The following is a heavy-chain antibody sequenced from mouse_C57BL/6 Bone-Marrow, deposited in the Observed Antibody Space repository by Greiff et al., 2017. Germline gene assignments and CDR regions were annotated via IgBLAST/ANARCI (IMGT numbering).Heavy chain of an antibody. J-gene: IGHJ4*01. V-gene: IGHV1-69*01. CDR3: ARTAYYSNYDAMDY. Sequence: QVQLQQPGAELVMPGASVKLSCKASGYTFTSYWMHWVKQRPGQGLEWIGEIDPSDSYTNYNQKFKGKSTLTVDKSSSTAYMQRSSLTSEDSAVYDCARTAYYSNYDAMDYWGQGTSVTVSS. CDR2: IDPSDSYT. CDR1: GYTFTSYW. D-gene: IGHD2-5*01.